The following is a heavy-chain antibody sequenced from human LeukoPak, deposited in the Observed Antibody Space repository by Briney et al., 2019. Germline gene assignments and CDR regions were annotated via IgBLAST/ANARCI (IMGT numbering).Heavy chain of an antibody. J-gene: IGHJ5*02. Sequence: SETLSLTCAVYGGSFRGYYWNWIRQPPGKGLEWIGEINHSGSTNYNPSLKSRVTISVDTSKNQFSLKLASVTAADTAIYYCAKGAGGFSYYNWFDPWGQGTLVTVSS. CDR2: INHSGST. CDR3: AKGAGGFSYYNWFDP. V-gene: IGHV4-34*01. CDR1: GGSFRGYY. D-gene: IGHD5-18*01.